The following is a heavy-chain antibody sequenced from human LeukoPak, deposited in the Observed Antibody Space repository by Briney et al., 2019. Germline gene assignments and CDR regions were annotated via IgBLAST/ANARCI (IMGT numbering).Heavy chain of an antibody. V-gene: IGHV4-4*09. Sequence: SESLSLTCTVSGGSISSYYWSWIRQPPGKGLEWIGYIYASGSTTYNPSLKSRVTISIDTSKNQFSLKLSSVTAADTAVYYCARRATMLAGGYFDYWGQGTLVSVSS. CDR3: ARRATMLAGGYFDY. J-gene: IGHJ4*02. CDR1: GGSISSYY. CDR2: IYASGST. D-gene: IGHD5-12*01.